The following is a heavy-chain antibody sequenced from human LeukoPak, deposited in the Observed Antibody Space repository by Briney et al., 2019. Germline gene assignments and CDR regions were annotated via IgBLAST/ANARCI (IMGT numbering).Heavy chain of an antibody. J-gene: IGHJ4*02. CDR2: MNPNSGGT. CDR1: GYTFTGYY. Sequence: ASVKVSCEASGYTFTGYYMHWVRQAPGQGLEWMGWMNPNSGGTNYAQKFQGRVTMTRDTSISTAYMELSRLRSDDTAVYYCARAVDFWSGSAPVDYWGQGTLVTVSS. V-gene: IGHV1-2*02. D-gene: IGHD3-3*01. CDR3: ARAVDFWSGSAPVDY.